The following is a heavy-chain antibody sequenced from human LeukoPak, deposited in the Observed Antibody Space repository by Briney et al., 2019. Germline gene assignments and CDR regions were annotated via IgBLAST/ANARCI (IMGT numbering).Heavy chain of an antibody. D-gene: IGHD5-24*01. CDR2: IIPIFGTA. CDR3: ARSGSEMATIKSNLFDY. J-gene: IGHJ4*02. Sequence: GASVKVSCKASGGTFSSYAISWVRQAPGQGLEWMGGIIPIFGTANYAQKFQGRVTITADESTSTAYMELSSLRSEDTAVYYCARSGSEMATIKSNLFDYWGQGTLVTVSS. CDR1: GGTFSSYA. V-gene: IGHV1-69*13.